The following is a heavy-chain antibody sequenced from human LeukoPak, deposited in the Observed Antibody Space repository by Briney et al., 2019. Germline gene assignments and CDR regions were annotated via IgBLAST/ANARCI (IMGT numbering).Heavy chain of an antibody. D-gene: IGHD2-15*01. Sequence: QPGGSLRLSCAASGFTVSGDYMSWVRQAPGKGLEWVSVIYGAGSTYYADSVKGRFTISRDNSKNTLYLQMNSLRVEDTAVYYCARAIQFGGYFDYWGQGTLVIVPS. CDR2: IYGAGST. J-gene: IGHJ4*02. CDR1: GFTVSGDY. CDR3: ARAIQFGGYFDY. V-gene: IGHV3-53*01.